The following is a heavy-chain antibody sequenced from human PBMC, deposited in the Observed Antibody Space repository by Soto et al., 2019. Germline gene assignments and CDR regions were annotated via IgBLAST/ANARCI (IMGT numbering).Heavy chain of an antibody. D-gene: IGHD6-13*01. Sequence: QVQLVQSGAEVKKPGASVKVSCKASGYTFTSYDINWVRQATGQGLEWMGWMNPNSGNTGYAQKFKGIVTXTXNXXISTAYMELSSLRSEDTAVYYCARRGYSSSWYYYYYYGMDVWGQGTTVTVSS. CDR3: ARRGYSSSWYYYYYYGMDV. V-gene: IGHV1-8*01. J-gene: IGHJ6*02. CDR1: GYTFTSYD. CDR2: MNPNSGNT.